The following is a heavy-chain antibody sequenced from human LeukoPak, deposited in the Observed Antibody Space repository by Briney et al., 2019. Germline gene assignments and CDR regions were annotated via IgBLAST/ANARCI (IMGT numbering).Heavy chain of an antibody. CDR1: GGSFSGYY. CDR3: ARGRRDNWFDP. V-gene: IGHV4-34*01. J-gene: IGHJ5*02. Sequence: SDTLSLTCAVYGGSFSGYYWSWIRQPPGKGLEWIGEINHSGSTNYNPSLKSRVTISVDTSKNQFSLKLSSVTAADTAVYYCARGRRDNWFDPWGQGTLVTV. CDR2: INHSGST.